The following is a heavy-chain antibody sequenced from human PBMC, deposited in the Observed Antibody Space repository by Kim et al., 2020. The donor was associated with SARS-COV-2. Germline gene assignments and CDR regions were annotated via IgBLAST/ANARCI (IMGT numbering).Heavy chain of an antibody. Sequence: SETLSLTCAVYGGSFSGYYWSWIRQPPGKGLEWIGEINHSGSTNYNPSLKSRVTISVDTSKNQFSLKLSSVTAADTAVYYCARGGRWVHCGYDYSADRTYYTNGMDDWGQGTTVTVSS. CDR2: INHSGST. D-gene: IGHD5-12*01. V-gene: IGHV4-34*01. CDR3: ARGGRWVHCGYDYSADRTYYTNGMDD. CDR1: GGSFSGYY. J-gene: IGHJ6*02.